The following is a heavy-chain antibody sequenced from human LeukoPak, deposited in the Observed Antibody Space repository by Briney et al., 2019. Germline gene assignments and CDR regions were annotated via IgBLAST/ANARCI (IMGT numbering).Heavy chain of an antibody. V-gene: IGHV1-69*13. CDR3: ARGRGIVPAAMRYYMDV. CDR1: GGTFSSYA. CDR2: IIPIFGTA. D-gene: IGHD2-2*01. Sequence: SVKVSCKASGGTFSSYAISWVRQAPGQGLEWMGGIIPIFGTANYAQKFQGRVTITADESTSTAYMELSSLRSEDTAVYYCARGRGIVPAAMRYYMDVWGKGTTVTISS. J-gene: IGHJ6*03.